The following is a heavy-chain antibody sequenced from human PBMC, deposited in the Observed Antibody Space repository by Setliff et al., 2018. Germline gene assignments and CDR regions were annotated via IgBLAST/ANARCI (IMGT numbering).Heavy chain of an antibody. J-gene: IGHJ4*02. CDR1: GFAFSSYA. CDR2: ISGSGTTI. D-gene: IGHD1-7*01. Sequence: GGSLRLSCAGSGFAFSSYAMSWVRQAPGKGLEWVSKISGSGTTIYYADSVRGRFTISRDNAKNSLFLQMTSLRAEDTAVYYCAKPQVELRWGFESWGQGTLVTVSS. V-gene: IGHV3-23*01. CDR3: AKPQVELRWGFES.